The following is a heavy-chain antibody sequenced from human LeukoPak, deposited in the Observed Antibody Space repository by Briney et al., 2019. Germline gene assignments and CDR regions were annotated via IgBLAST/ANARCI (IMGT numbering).Heavy chain of an antibody. CDR2: IKQDGSEK. Sequence: GGSLRLSCAASGFTFSSYWMSWVRQAPGKGLEWVANIKQDGSEKYYVDSVKGRFTISRDNSKNTLYLQMNSLRAEDTAVYYCARESYGRYDAFDIWGQGTMVTVSS. J-gene: IGHJ3*02. CDR1: GFTFSSYW. V-gene: IGHV3-7*01. D-gene: IGHD2-15*01. CDR3: ARESYGRYDAFDI.